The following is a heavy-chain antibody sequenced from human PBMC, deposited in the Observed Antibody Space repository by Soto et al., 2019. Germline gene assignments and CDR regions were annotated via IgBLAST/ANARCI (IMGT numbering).Heavy chain of an antibody. CDR2: IYSGGST. D-gene: IGHD6-19*01. CDR1: GFTVSSNY. V-gene: IGHV3-53*04. Sequence: GGSLRLSCAASGFTVSSNYMSWVRQAPGKGLEWVSVIYSGGSTYYADSVKGRFTISRHNSKNTLYLQMNSLRAEDTAVYYCARYLGTVAGTPDAFDIWGQGTMVTVSS. J-gene: IGHJ3*02. CDR3: ARYLGTVAGTPDAFDI.